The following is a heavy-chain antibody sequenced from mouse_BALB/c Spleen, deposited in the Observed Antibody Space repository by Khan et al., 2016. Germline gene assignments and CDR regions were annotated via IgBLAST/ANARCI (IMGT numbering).Heavy chain of an antibody. V-gene: IGHV1-54*01. J-gene: IGHJ3*01. CDR2: INPGSGGT. D-gene: IGHD1-1*01. CDR3: ASQYGSSDVEFAY. Sequence: QVQLKQSGAELVRPGTSVKVSCKASGYAFTNCLIEWVKQRPGQGLEWIGVINPGSGGTNYNERFKGKATLTADNSSSTSYMQLSSLTSDDSAVDVCASQYGSSDVEFAYWGQGTLVTVSA. CDR1: GYAFTNCL.